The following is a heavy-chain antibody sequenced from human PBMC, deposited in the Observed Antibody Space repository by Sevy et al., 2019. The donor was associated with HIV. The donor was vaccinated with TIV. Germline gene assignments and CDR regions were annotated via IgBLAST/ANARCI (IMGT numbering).Heavy chain of an antibody. CDR1: GYTFTGYY. V-gene: IGHV1-69*13. Sequence: ASVKVSCKASGYTFTGYYMHWVRQAPGQGLEWMGGIIPIFGTANYAQKFQGRVTITADESTSTAYMELSSLRSEDTAVYYCARYCSSTSCYHWFDPWGQGTLVTVSS. D-gene: IGHD2-2*01. J-gene: IGHJ5*02. CDR3: ARYCSSTSCYHWFDP. CDR2: IIPIFGTA.